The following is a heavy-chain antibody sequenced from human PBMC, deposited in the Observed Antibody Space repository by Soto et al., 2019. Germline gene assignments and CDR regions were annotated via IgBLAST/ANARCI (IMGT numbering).Heavy chain of an antibody. CDR3: AAGYTTGLDAFDI. J-gene: IGHJ3*02. CDR1: GYNFANYW. V-gene: IGHV5-51*01. Sequence: GESLKISCKGSGYNFANYWIGWVRQMPGKGLEGMGMFFPGDSDTKNSPSLQGQITMSVGKSDSIAYLQWRSLKASDTAMYYCAAGYTTGLDAFDIWGQGTMVTVSS. D-gene: IGHD6-13*01. CDR2: FFPGDSDT.